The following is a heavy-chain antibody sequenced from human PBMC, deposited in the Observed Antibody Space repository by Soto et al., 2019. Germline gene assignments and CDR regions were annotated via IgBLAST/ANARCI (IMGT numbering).Heavy chain of an antibody. J-gene: IGHJ6*02. V-gene: IGHV4-30-4*01. Sequence: QVQLQESGPGLVKASQTLSLTCTISGGSIRIEDPYWSWVRQSPGKGLEWIGHLYSSGATYRGEALERRVTISLDMSKNQSSLHMRSVTAADTATYFCARDRPVGPYAYKGDYGMDVWGQGTKVTVSS. CDR2: LYSSGAT. CDR1: GGSIRIEDPY. CDR3: ARDRPVGPYAYKGDYGMDV. D-gene: IGHD3-16*01.